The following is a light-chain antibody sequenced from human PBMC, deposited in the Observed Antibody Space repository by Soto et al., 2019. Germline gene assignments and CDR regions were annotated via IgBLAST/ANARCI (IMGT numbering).Light chain of an antibody. CDR1: QGIKND. J-gene: IGKJ2*01. CDR2: AAS. V-gene: IGKV1-6*01. CDR3: LQDNNYPLT. Sequence: AIQMTQSPSSLSASVGDRVTITCRASQGIKNDLGWYQQKLGKAPTLLISAASSLQSGVPSRFSGSGSGTDFNLTISSLQREDFATYYCLQDNNYPLTFGQGTKLEIK.